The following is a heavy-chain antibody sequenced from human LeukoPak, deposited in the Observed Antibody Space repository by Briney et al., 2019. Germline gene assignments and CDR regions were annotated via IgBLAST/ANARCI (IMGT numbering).Heavy chain of an antibody. J-gene: IGHJ4*02. CDR2: IYYSGST. CDR1: GGSISSYY. D-gene: IGHD3-3*01. CDR3: ARSITIFGVVIPTGY. Sequence: SETLSLTCTVSGGSISSYYWSWIRQPPGKGLEWIGYIYYSGSTNYNPSLKSRVTISVDTSKNQFSLKLSSVTAADTAAYYCARSITIFGVVIPTGYWGQGTLVTVSS. V-gene: IGHV4-59*01.